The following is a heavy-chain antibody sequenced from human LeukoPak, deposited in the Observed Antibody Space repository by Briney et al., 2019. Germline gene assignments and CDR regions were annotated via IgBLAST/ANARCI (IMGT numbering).Heavy chain of an antibody. Sequence: SETLSLTCTVSGGSINNYYWSWMRQPPGKGLEWIGSIFYSGSTNYNPSLKSRVIISADTSNNQFSLKLSSVTAADTAVYYCARDCWMAKNPPYFDYWGQGTLVTGSS. D-gene: IGHD5-24*01. J-gene: IGHJ4*02. CDR2: IFYSGST. V-gene: IGHV4-59*01. CDR3: ARDCWMAKNPPYFDY. CDR1: GGSINNYY.